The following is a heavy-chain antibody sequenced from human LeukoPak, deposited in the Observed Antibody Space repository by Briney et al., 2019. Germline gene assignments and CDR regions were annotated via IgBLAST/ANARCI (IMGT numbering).Heavy chain of an antibody. J-gene: IGHJ4*02. CDR2: ISSSSSYI. CDR3: ARDRITGTSPLGY. V-gene: IGHV3-21*01. CDR1: GFTFSSYG. Sequence: GGSLRLSCAASGFTFSSYGMNRVRQAPGKGLEWVSSISSSSSYIYYADSVKGRFTISRDNAKNSLYLQMNSLRAEDTAVYYCARDRITGTSPLGYWGQGTLVTVSS. D-gene: IGHD1-7*01.